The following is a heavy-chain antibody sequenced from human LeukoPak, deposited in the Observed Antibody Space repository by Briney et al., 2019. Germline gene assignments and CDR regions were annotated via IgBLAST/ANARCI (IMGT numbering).Heavy chain of an antibody. CDR1: DDSIRSSAYY. D-gene: IGHD4-23*01. J-gene: IGHJ3*02. CDR3: ARTRGYGGNSPRAFDI. CDR2: ILYSGST. Sequence: SETLSLTCAVSDDSIRSSAYYWGWIRQPPGKGVEWIAYILYSGSTNYNPSLKSRVTISVDTSKNQFSLMLTSVTAADTAVYYRARTRGYGGNSPRAFDIWGQGTMVTVSS. V-gene: IGHV4-61*05.